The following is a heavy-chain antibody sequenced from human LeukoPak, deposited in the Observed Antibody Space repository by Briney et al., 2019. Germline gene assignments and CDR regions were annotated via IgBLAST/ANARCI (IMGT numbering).Heavy chain of an antibody. J-gene: IGHJ3*02. Sequence: GGSLRLSCAAFGFTFSSYAMSWVRQTPGKGLEWVSAISGSGGSTYYADSVKGRFTISRDNYKKTLYLQMNSLRAEDTAVYYPLGYCSRTSCLDAFDIWGQGTMVTVSS. CDR1: GFTFSSYA. D-gene: IGHD2-2*01. CDR3: LGYCSRTSCLDAFDI. CDR2: ISGSGGST. V-gene: IGHV3-23*01.